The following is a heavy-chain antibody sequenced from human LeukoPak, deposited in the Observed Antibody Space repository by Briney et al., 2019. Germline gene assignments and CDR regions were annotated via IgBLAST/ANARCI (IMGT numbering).Heavy chain of an antibody. Sequence: PGGSLRLSCAASGFTFSSYSMNWVRQAPGKGLEWVSSISSSSSYIYYADSVKGRFTISRDNAKNSLYLQMNSLRAEDTAVYYCARLTNYDSGGYYYYYYYMDVWGKGTTVTVSS. D-gene: IGHD3-22*01. CDR3: ARLTNYDSGGYYYYYYYMDV. CDR2: ISSSSSYI. CDR1: GFTFSSYS. V-gene: IGHV3-21*01. J-gene: IGHJ6*03.